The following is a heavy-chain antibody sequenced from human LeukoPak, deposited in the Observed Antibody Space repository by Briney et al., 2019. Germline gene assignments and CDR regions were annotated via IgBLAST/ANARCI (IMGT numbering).Heavy chain of an antibody. J-gene: IGHJ4*02. CDR3: ARLGAGPTYYDFWSGYSSFYFDY. D-gene: IGHD3-3*01. CDR1: GGSISSGNYY. Sequence: SETLSLTRTVSGGSISSGNYYWGWIRQPPGKGLEWIGGISSSGNTYYNPSLKSRITISIDTSKNHFSLKLSSVTAADTAVYYCARLGAGPTYYDFWSGYSSFYFDYWGQGTLVTVSS. CDR2: ISSSGNT. V-gene: IGHV4-39*02.